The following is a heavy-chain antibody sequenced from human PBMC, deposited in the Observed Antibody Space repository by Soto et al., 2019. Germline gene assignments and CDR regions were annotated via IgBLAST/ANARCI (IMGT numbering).Heavy chain of an antibody. J-gene: IGHJ5*02. CDR3: AHFRRYCSGGSCYSSLLTQYNWFDP. CDR2: IYWDDDK. CDR1: GFSLSTSGVG. V-gene: IGHV2-5*02. Sequence: SGPTLVNPTQTLTLTCTFSGFSLSTSGVGVGWIRQPPGKALEWLALIYWDDDKRYSPSLKSRLTITKDTSKNQVVLTMTNMDPVDTATYYCAHFRRYCSGGSCYSSLLTQYNWFDPWGQGTLVTVSS. D-gene: IGHD2-15*01.